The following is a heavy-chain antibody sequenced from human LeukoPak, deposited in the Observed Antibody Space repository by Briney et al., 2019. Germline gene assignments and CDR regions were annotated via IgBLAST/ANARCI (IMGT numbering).Heavy chain of an antibody. CDR2: ISGSGGST. CDR1: GFTFRIYG. J-gene: IGHJ4*02. Sequence: GGSLRLSCAGSGFTFRIYGMSWVRQAPGKGLDGVSAISGSGGSTYYADSGKGRFTISRDNSKNTLYLQMNSLRVEDTAVYYCAKPPYGRDVYNYFDYWGQGTPVTVSS. V-gene: IGHV3-23*01. D-gene: IGHD5-24*01. CDR3: AKPPYGRDVYNYFDY.